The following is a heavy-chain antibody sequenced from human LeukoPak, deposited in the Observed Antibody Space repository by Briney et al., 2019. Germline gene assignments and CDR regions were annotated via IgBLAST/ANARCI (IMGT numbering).Heavy chain of an antibody. CDR3: ARASRHDSSGYYRARYYYMDV. V-gene: IGHV4-4*07. J-gene: IGHJ6*03. Sequence: PSETLSLTCTVSGGSISSYYWSWIRQPAGKGLEWIGRIYTSGSTNYNPSLKSRVTMSVDTSKNQFSLKLSSVTAADTAVYYCARASRHDSSGYYRARYYYMDVWGKGTTVTVSS. CDR1: GGSISSYY. D-gene: IGHD3-22*01. CDR2: IYTSGST.